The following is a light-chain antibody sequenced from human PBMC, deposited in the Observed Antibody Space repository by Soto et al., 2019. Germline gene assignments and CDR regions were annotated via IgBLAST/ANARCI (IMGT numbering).Light chain of an antibody. CDR1: VSDVGGYDS. CDR3: CSYTTSTTYV. CDR2: GVN. V-gene: IGLV2-14*03. Sequence: QSALTQPASVSGSPGQSITISCTGTVSDVGGYDSVSWYQQHPGRAPKLIIYGVNNRASGVSNRFSASKSADTASLTISGLQAEDEANYYCCSYTTSTTYVFGTGTKVTVL. J-gene: IGLJ1*01.